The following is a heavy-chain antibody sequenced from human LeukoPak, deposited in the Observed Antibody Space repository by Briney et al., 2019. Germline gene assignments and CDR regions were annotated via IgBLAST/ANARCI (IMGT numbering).Heavy chain of an antibody. D-gene: IGHD6-19*01. V-gene: IGHV4-38-2*02. CDR2: IYYSGST. J-gene: IGHJ5*02. CDR3: ARGQARLAWFDP. Sequence: SETLSLTCTVSGYSISSGYYWGWIRQPPGEGLERIATIYYSGSTYYNPSLKSRVTISVDTSKNQFSLKLRSVTAADTAVYYCARGQARLAWFDPWGQGTLVTVSS. CDR1: GYSISSGYY.